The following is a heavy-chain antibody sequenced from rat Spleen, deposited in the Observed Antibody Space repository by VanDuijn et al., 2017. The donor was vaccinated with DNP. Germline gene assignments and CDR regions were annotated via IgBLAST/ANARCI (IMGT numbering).Heavy chain of an antibody. D-gene: IGHD1-8*01. J-gene: IGHJ2*01. CDR2: ITASSGTT. V-gene: IGHV5-27*01. Sequence: EVRLVESGGGLVQPGRSLKLSCAASGFSFSYYYMAWVRQAPKKGLEWVATITASSGTTYYRDSVKGRFTISTDTVKNTLYLQMDSLRSEDTATYYCTTDNYSAPFDYWGQGVMVTVSS. CDR1: GFSFSYYY. CDR3: TTDNYSAPFDY.